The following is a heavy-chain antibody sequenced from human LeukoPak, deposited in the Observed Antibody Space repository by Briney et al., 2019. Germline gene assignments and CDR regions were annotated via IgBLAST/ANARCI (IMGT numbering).Heavy chain of an antibody. V-gene: IGHV4-39*01. CDR1: VISVSSSYFY. J-gene: IGHJ6*03. Sequence: SETLSLTCTVSVISVSSSYFYWDWIRQPPGKGLEWIGSISYSGNSYFNPSLKSRVTISVDTSENQFSLKLSSMTAADTALYYCARVSSSSNYHYSYMDVWGKGTTVTVSS. D-gene: IGHD6-6*01. CDR3: ARVSSSSNYHYSYMDV. CDR2: ISYSGNS.